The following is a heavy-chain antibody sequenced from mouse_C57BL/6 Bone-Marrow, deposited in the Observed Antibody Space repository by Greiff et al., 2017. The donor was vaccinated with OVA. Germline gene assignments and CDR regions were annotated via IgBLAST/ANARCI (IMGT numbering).Heavy chain of an antibody. CDR1: GYTFTDYE. Sequence: VKLVESGAELVRPGASVTLSCKASGYTFTDYEMHWVKQTPVHGLEWIGAIDPETGGTAYNQKFKGKAILTADKSSSTAYMELRSLTSEDSAVYYCTRPYYYAMDYWGQGTSVTVSS. CDR2: IDPETGGT. J-gene: IGHJ4*01. CDR3: TRPYYYAMDY. V-gene: IGHV1-15*01.